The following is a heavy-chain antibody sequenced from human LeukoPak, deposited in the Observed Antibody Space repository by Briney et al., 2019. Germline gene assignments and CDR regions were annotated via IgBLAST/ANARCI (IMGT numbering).Heavy chain of an antibody. D-gene: IGHD2-21*02. Sequence: GASVKVSCKASGGTFSSYTMNWVRQAPGQGLEWMGGIIPIFGTANYAQKFQGRVTITTDKSTSTTYMELSSLRSEDTAVYYCARPVVVTAEHAFDVWGQGTMVTVSS. J-gene: IGHJ3*01. CDR2: IIPIFGTA. V-gene: IGHV1-69*05. CDR3: ARPVVVTAEHAFDV. CDR1: GGTFSSYT.